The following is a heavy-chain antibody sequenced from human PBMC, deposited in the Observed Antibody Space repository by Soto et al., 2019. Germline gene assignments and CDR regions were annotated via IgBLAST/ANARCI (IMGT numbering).Heavy chain of an antibody. J-gene: IGHJ4*02. D-gene: IGHD2-8*02. CDR1: GFTFSSYW. V-gene: IGHV3-7*01. CDR3: ARGGFYQFLSRTGEIDY. Sequence: PGGSLRLSCAASGFTFSSYWMSWVRQAPGKGLEWVANIKQDGSEKYYVDSVKGRFTISRDNAKNSLYLQMNSLRAEDTAVYYCARGGFYQFLSRTGEIDYWGQGTLVTVSS. CDR2: IKQDGSEK.